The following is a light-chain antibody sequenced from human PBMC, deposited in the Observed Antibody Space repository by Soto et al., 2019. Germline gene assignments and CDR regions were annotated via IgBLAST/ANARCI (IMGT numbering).Light chain of an antibody. Sequence: QSALTQPASVSGSPGQSITISCTGTSSDVGGYNYVSWYQQHPGKAPKLMIYDVSNRPSGVSNRFSGSKSGNTASLLISGLQDEDEADFYCSSYTSSSTLGVFGGGTKLTVL. V-gene: IGLV2-14*01. CDR3: SSYTSSSTLGV. CDR2: DVS. CDR1: SSDVGGYNY. J-gene: IGLJ2*01.